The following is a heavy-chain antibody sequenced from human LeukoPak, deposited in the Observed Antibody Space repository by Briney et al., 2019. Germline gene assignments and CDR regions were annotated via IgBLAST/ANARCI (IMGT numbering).Heavy chain of an antibody. CDR2: MNPNSGNT. CDR1: GYTFTGYD. CDR3: ARGTPSGSYYLFDY. D-gene: IGHD3-10*01. J-gene: IGHJ4*02. V-gene: IGHV1-8*02. Sequence: VASVRVSCKASGYTFTGYDINWVRQATGQGLEWMGWMNPNSGNTGYAQKFQGRVTITKNTSISTAYMELSSLRSEDTAVYYCARGTPSGSYYLFDYWGQGTLVTVSS.